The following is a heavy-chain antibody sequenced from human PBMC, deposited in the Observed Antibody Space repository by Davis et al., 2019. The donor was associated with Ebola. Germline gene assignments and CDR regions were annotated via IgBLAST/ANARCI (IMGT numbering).Heavy chain of an antibody. CDR2: IWYDGSNK. CDR1: GFTFSGSA. D-gene: IGHD2/OR15-2a*01. V-gene: IGHV3-33*08. Sequence: GESLKISCAASGFTFSGSAMHWVRQAPGKGLEWVAVIWYDGSNKYYADSVKGRFTISRDNSKNTLYLQMNSLRAEDTAVYYCARDLGRNQSKYRNFGYWGQGTLVTVSS. CDR3: ARDLGRNQSKYRNFGY. J-gene: IGHJ4*02.